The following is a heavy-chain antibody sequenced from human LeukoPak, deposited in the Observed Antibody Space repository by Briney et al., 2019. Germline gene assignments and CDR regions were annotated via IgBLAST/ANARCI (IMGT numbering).Heavy chain of an antibody. CDR2: IRYDGSNK. V-gene: IGHV3-30*02. J-gene: IGHJ4*02. Sequence: GGSLRLSCAASGFTFSSYGMHWVRQAPGKGLEWVAFIRYDGSNKYYADSVKGRFTISRDNSKNTLYLQMNSLRAEDTAVYYCAKVPGYCSSTSCYFDYWGQGTLVTVSS. D-gene: IGHD2-2*01. CDR1: GFTFSSYG. CDR3: AKVPGYCSSTSCYFDY.